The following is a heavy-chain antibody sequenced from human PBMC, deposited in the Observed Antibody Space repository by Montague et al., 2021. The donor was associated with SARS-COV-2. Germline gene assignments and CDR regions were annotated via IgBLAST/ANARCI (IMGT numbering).Heavy chain of an antibody. D-gene: IGHD3-9*01. Sequence: PALVKPTQTLTLTCTFSGFSLSTSGMCVSWIRQPPGKALEWLARIDWADDKYYSTSLKTRLTISKYTSKNQVVLTMTNMDPVDTATYYCARIPYDILTGLSYGMDVWGQGTTVTVSS. J-gene: IGHJ6*02. V-gene: IGHV2-70*11. CDR2: IDWADDK. CDR3: ARIPYDILTGLSYGMDV. CDR1: GFSLSTSGMC.